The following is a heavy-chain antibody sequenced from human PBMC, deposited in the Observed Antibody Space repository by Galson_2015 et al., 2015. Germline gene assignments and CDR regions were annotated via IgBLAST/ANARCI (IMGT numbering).Heavy chain of an antibody. V-gene: IGHV3-74*01. CDR3: VRDSYDTLTGSFYGMDV. J-gene: IGHJ6*02. CDR2: INPDGSST. CDR1: GFTFSNYW. Sequence: SLRLSCAVSGFTFSNYWMHWVRQAPGKELVWVSRINPDGSSTSYADSVKGRFTISRDNAKNTLYLQMNSLRAEDTAVYYCVRDSYDTLTGSFYGMDVWGQGTTVTVSS. D-gene: IGHD3-9*01.